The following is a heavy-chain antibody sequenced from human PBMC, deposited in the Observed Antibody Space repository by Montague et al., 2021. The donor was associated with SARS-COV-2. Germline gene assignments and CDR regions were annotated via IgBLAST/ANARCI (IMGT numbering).Heavy chain of an antibody. CDR3: AGGFDY. D-gene: IGHD3-16*01. CDR2: IHYSGST. Sequence: SETLSLTCTVSGGSISSYYWSWIRQPPGKGLEWIGYIHYSGSTNYNPSPKSRVTISVDTSKNQFSLKLSSVTAADTAVYYCAGGFDYWGQGTLVTVSS. CDR1: GGSISSYY. J-gene: IGHJ4*02. V-gene: IGHV4-59*01.